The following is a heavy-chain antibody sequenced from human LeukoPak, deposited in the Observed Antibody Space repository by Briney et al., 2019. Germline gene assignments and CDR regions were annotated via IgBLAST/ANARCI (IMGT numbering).Heavy chain of an antibody. J-gene: IGHJ4*02. CDR3: AKDFHTVTTFDY. V-gene: IGHV3-30*18. CDR2: ISFDGSNK. D-gene: IGHD4-11*01. Sequence: PGRSLRLSCAASGFTFNSFGMHWVRQAPGKGLEWVAVISFDGSNKYFADSVKGRFSISRDNSKNTLELQMNSLRAEDTAVYYCAKDFHTVTTFDYWGQGTLVTVSS. CDR1: GFTFNSFG.